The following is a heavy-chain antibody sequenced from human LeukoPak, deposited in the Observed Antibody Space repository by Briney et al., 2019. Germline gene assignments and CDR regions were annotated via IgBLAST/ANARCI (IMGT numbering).Heavy chain of an antibody. Sequence: PGGSLRLSCAASGFTFSGYSMNWVRQAPGKGLEWVSSISGSGTYIYYADSMKGRFTISRDNAKNSLYLQMNSLRAEDTAVYYCARYIGAGEVLRRPLDYWGQGTLVTVSS. CDR2: ISGSGTYI. CDR3: ARYIGAGEVLRRPLDY. J-gene: IGHJ4*02. V-gene: IGHV3-21*06. D-gene: IGHD3-10*01. CDR1: GFTFSGYS.